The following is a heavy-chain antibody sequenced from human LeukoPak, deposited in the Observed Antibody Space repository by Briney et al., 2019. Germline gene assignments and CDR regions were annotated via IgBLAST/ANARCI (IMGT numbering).Heavy chain of an antibody. Sequence: GSSVKVCCKASGGTFSSYAISWVRQAPGQGLEWMGGIIPIFGTANYAQKFQGRVTITTAKSTSTAYMELSSLRSEDTAVYYCARGYCSSTSCFPLDYWGQGTLVTVSS. V-gene: IGHV1-69*05. D-gene: IGHD2-2*01. CDR1: GGTFSSYA. CDR3: ARGYCSSTSCFPLDY. CDR2: IIPIFGTA. J-gene: IGHJ4*02.